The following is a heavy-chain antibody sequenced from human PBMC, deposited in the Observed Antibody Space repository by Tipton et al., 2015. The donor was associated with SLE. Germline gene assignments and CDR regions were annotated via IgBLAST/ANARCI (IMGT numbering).Heavy chain of an antibody. J-gene: IGHJ6*03. CDR3: ASNGGADYYYYFMDV. V-gene: IGHV3-23*01. CDR2: ISGSGGST. CDR1: GFTFSSYA. Sequence: SLRLSCAASGFTFSSYAMSWVRQAPGKGLEWVSAISGSGGSTYYADSVKGRFTISRDNSKNSLYLQMNSLRAEDTAVYYCASNGGADYYYYFMDVWGKGTTVTVSS. D-gene: IGHD2-8*01.